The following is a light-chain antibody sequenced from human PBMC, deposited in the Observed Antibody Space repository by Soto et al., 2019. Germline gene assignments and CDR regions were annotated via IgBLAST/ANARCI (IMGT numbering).Light chain of an antibody. CDR1: QGIRSE. CDR3: LEDYNYPAWT. J-gene: IGKJ1*01. Sequence: AIQMTQSPSSLSASVGDRVTITCRAIQGIRSELGWYQQKPGKAPKLLIYGASTLQSGVPSRFSGSGSGTDFTLTISSLKPEDFATYYCLEDYNYPAWTFGQGTKVDIK. CDR2: GAS. V-gene: IGKV1-6*01.